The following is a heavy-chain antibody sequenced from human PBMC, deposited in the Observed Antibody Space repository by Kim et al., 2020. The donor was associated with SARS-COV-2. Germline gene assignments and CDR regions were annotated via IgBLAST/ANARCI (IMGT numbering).Heavy chain of an antibody. D-gene: IGHD3-9*01. CDR2: ISSSSSTI. J-gene: IGHJ6*02. CDR1: GFTFSSYS. V-gene: IGHV3-48*02. CDR3: ASVWSWDKPYDILTGYWAPTYYYYGMDV. Sequence: GGSLRLSCAASGFTFSSYSMNWVRQAPGKGLEWVSYISSSSSTIYYADSVKGRFTISRDNAKNSLYLQMNSLRDEDTAVYYCASVWSWDKPYDILTGYWAPTYYYYGMDVWGQGTTVTVSS.